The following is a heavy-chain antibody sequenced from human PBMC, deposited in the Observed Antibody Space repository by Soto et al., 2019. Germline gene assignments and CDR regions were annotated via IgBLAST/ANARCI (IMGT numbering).Heavy chain of an antibody. Sequence: SDALSLTWTVSGVSISSSSYYWVWIRQPPGKGLEWIGSIYYSGSTYYNPSLKSRVTISVDTSKNQFSLKLSSVTAADTAVYYCASYCGGDCYTFGSYYGMDVWGQGTTVTVSS. D-gene: IGHD2-21*02. CDR1: GVSISSSSYY. CDR3: ASYCGGDCYTFGSYYGMDV. J-gene: IGHJ6*02. CDR2: IYYSGST. V-gene: IGHV4-39*01.